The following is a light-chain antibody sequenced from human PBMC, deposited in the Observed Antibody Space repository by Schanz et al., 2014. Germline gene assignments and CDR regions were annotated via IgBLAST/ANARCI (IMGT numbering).Light chain of an antibody. CDR2: GAF. CDR1: QSVSSN. J-gene: IGKJ1*01. CDR3: QQYVSSPA. V-gene: IGKV3-15*01. Sequence: EIVMTQSPATLSVSPGERVTLSCRASQSVSSNLAWYQQKPGQAPRLLISGAFTRATGIPARFSGSGSGTEFTLTISRLEPEDFAVYYCQQYVSSPAFGQGTKVEIK.